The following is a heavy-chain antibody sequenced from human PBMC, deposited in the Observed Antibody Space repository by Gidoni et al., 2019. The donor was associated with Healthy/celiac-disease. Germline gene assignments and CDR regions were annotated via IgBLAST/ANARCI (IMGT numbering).Heavy chain of an antibody. D-gene: IGHD2-2*02. V-gene: IGHV3-11*01. CDR2: ISSSGSTI. J-gene: IGHJ2*01. CDR3: ASHCSSTSCHSSYWYFDL. CDR1: GFTFSDYY. Sequence: QVQLVESGGGLVKPGGSLRLSCAASGFTFSDYYMSWIRQAPGKGLEWVSYISSSGSTIYYADSVKGRFTISRDNAKNSLYLQMNSLRAEDTAVYYCASHCSSTSCHSSYWYFDLWGRGTLVTVSS.